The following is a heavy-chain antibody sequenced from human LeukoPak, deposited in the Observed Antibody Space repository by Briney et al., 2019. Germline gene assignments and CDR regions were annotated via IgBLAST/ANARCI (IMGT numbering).Heavy chain of an antibody. CDR2: INPSGGST. V-gene: IGHV1-46*01. CDR3: ARDRFDDILTTGSIDY. CDR1: GYTFTSYY. Sequence: GASVKVSCKASGYTFTSYYMHWERQAPGQGLEWMGIINPSGGSTSYAQKFQGRVTMTRDTSTSTVYMELSSLRSEDTAVYYCARDRFDDILTTGSIDYWGQGTLVTVSS. D-gene: IGHD3-9*01. J-gene: IGHJ4*02.